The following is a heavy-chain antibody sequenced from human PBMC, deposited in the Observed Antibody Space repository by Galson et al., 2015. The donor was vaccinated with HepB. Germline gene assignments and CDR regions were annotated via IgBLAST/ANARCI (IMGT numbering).Heavy chain of an antibody. J-gene: IGHJ3*02. V-gene: IGHV3-9*01. CDR3: AKDQYESSGYYAFDM. CDR2: ISWNSGSI. D-gene: IGHD3-22*01. Sequence: SLRLSCAASGFTFDDYAMHWVRQAPGKGLEWVSGISWNSGSIAYADSVKGRFTISRDNAKRSLYLQMNSLRAEDTALYYCAKDQYESSGYYAFDMWGQGTMVTVSS. CDR1: GFTFDDYA.